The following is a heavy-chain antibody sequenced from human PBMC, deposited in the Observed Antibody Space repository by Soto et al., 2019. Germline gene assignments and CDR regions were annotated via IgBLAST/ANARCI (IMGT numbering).Heavy chain of an antibody. CDR1: GFTFSSYG. CDR3: AKDRYDFQHAPYYFDN. Sequence: GGSLRLSCAGSGFTFSSYGMHWVRQAPGKGLEWVAVIRYDGSNKYYADSVKGRFTISRDNSKNTLYLQMSSLRAEDTAVYHCAKDRYDFQHAPYYFDNWGQGTLGTVS. CDR2: IRYDGSNK. J-gene: IGHJ4*02. V-gene: IGHV3-30*18. D-gene: IGHD1-20*01.